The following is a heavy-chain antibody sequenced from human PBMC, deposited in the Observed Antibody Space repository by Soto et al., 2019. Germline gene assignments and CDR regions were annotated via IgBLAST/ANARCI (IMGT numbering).Heavy chain of an antibody. CDR2: IIPILGIA. Sequence: GGPVKVSCKASGGTFSSYTISWVRQAPGQGLEWMGRIIPILGIANYAQKLKGRVTITADKSTSTAYMELSSLRSEDTAVYYCARARREGFDYWGQGTLVTVSS. CDR1: GGTFSSYT. V-gene: IGHV1-69*02. CDR3: ARARREGFDY. J-gene: IGHJ4*02.